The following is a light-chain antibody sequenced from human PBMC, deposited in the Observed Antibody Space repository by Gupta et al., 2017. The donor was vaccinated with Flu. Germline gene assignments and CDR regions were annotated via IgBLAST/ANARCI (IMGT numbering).Light chain of an antibody. CDR3: LLYMGSCWV. V-gene: IGLV8-61*01. CDR1: SASVPTSHY. CDR2: STN. Sequence: QTVVNQVPSFSVSPGGTVTITCGLGSASVPTSHYPSWYQQTPGQAPRTLIYSTNPRSSRVPDRFAGSILWNKAALTITGSQAYYESDYDCLLYMGSCWVFGGATKLTVL. J-gene: IGLJ3*02.